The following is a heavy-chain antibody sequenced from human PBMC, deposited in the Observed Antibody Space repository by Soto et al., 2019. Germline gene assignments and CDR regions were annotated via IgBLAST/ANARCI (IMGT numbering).Heavy chain of an antibody. D-gene: IGHD6-13*01. V-gene: IGHV1-18*01. J-gene: IGHJ3*01. CDR2: ISAFNDYT. CDR1: GYTFNKYG. Sequence: ASVKVSCKASGYTFNKYGFNWVRQAPGQGLEWMGRISAFNDYTNLAQKFQGRVTLTTDASTNTAYMELQILRSDDTAMYYCARGRGVVIPAGTPDAFNVWGQGTKVTVAS. CDR3: ARGRGVVIPAGTPDAFNV.